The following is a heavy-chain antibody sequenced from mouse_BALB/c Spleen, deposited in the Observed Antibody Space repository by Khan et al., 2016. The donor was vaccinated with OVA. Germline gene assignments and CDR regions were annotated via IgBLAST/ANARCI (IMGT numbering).Heavy chain of an antibody. J-gene: IGHJ3*01. V-gene: IGHV5-6*01. Sequence: EVELVESGGDLVEPGGSLKLSRAASGFTFSTYGMSWVRQTPDRRLEWVATISTGGHYTYYPDSVRGRFTISRDNARNTLYLQMTSLKSEDTAMFYCARLAYYYDSEGFAYWGQGTLVTVSA. D-gene: IGHD1-1*01. CDR2: ISTGGHYT. CDR1: GFTFSTYG. CDR3: ARLAYYYDSEGFAY.